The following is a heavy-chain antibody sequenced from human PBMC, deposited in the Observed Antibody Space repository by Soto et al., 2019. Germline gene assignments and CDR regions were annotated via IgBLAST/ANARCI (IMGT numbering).Heavy chain of an antibody. V-gene: IGHV3-43*01. CDR1: GFTFDDYT. J-gene: IGHJ4*02. CDR3: AKALLYCTNGVCPPGDY. CDR2: ISWDGGST. D-gene: IGHD2-8*01. Sequence: GGSLRLSCAASGFTFDDYTMHWVRQAPGKGLEWVSLISWDGGSTYYEDSVKGRFTISSDNSKNSLYLQMNILRTEDTALYYCAKALLYCTNGVCPPGDYWGQGTLVTVSS.